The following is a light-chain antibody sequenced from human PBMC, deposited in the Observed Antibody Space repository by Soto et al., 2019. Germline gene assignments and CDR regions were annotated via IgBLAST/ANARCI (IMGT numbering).Light chain of an antibody. J-gene: IGKJ2*01. V-gene: IGKV3-11*01. CDR1: QSVSSY. CDR3: QQRRNWSYT. Sequence: EIVLTQSPATLSLSPGDRATLSCRASQSVSSYLAWYQQKPGQAPRLLIYDASNWATGLPARFSGSGSSTNFTLPISSLDPQDFEVYFCQQRRNWSYTLGQGTKLEFK. CDR2: DAS.